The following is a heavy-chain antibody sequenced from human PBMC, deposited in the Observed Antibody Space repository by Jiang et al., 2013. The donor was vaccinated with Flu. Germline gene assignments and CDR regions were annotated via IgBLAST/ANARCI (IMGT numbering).Heavy chain of an antibody. CDR2: IDWDDDE. J-gene: IGHJ5*01. Sequence: KPTQTLTLTCTFSGFSLSTSGMCVSWIRQPPGKALEWPARIDWDDDEYYSASLRTRLTISKDTSKNQVVLRMTNMDPVDTATYFCARIRRGSYYEKWFDSWGQGTLVTVSS. CDR1: GFSLSTSGMC. V-gene: IGHV2-70*11. D-gene: IGHD1-26*01. CDR3: ARIRRGSYYEKWFDS.